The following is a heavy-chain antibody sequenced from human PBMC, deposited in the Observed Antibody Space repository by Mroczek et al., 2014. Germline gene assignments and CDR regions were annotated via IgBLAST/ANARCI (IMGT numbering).Heavy chain of an antibody. J-gene: IGHJ5*02. CDR2: INHSGST. V-gene: IGHV4-34*01. CDR3: ARRGSYYYDSSGQKNWFDP. CDR1: GGSFSGYY. D-gene: IGHD3-22*01. Sequence: QVQLQQWGAGLLKPSETLSLTCAVYGGSFSGYYWSWIRQPPGKGLEWIGEINHSGSTNYNPSLKSRVTISVDTSKNQFSLKLSSVTAADTAVYYCARRGSYYYDSSGQKNWFDPWGQGTLVTVSS.